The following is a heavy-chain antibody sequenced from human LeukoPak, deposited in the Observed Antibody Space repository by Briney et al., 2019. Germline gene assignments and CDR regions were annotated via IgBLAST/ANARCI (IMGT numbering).Heavy chain of an antibody. CDR1: GGSFSGYY. Sequence: PSETLSLTCAVYGGSFSGYYWSWIRQPPGKGLEWIGEINHSGSTNYNPSLKSRVTISVDTSKNQFSLKLSSVTAADTAVYYCARYGYGSGGDYWGQGTLVTVSS. CDR2: INHSGST. D-gene: IGHD3-10*01. CDR3: ARYGYGSGGDY. J-gene: IGHJ4*02. V-gene: IGHV4-34*01.